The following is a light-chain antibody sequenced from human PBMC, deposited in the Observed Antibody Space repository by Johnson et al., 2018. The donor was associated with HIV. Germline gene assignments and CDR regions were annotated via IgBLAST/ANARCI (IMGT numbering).Light chain of an antibody. CDR3: GTWERSLSGTDG. J-gene: IGLJ1*01. V-gene: IGLV1-51*01. CDR1: NSNIGNNY. CDR2: DNN. Sequence: QSVLTQAPSVSAAPGQKVTISCSGSNSNIGNNYVSWYQQFPGTAPKLLIYDNNKRPSGIPDRFSGSKSGTSATLGITGLQTGDEAEYYCGTWERSLSGTDGFGTGTKVTVL.